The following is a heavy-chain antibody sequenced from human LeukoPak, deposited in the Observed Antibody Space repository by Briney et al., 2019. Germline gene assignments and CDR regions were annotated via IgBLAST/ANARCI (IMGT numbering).Heavy chain of an antibody. V-gene: IGHV4-30-2*01. CDR1: GGTISSGGYS. CDR2: IYHSGST. CDR3: ARGHGDYPFDY. Sequence: PSETLSVTCAVSGGTISSGGYSWSWIRQPPGKGLEWIGYIYHSGSTYYNPSLKSRVTISVDRSKNQFSLKLSSVTAADTAVYYCARGHGDYPFDYWGQGTLVTVSS. J-gene: IGHJ4*02. D-gene: IGHD4-17*01.